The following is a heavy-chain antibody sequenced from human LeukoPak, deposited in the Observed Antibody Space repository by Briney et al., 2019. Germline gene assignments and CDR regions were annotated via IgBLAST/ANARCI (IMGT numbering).Heavy chain of an antibody. J-gene: IGHJ4*02. CDR1: GFTFSNFA. CDR2: ISGSGGST. CDR3: AKGLASWTPFDY. Sequence: GGSLRLSCAASGFTFSNFAMTWVRQAPGKGLEWVSVISGSGGSTYYADSVRGRFSVSRDSSKNTVYLQMNSLRAEDTAVYYCAKGLASWTPFDYWGQGTLVTVSS. V-gene: IGHV3-23*01. D-gene: IGHD3/OR15-3a*01.